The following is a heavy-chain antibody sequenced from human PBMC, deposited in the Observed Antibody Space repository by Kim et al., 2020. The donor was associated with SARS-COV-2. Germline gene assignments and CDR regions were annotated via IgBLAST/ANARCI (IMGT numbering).Heavy chain of an antibody. CDR3: ARKYCSGGSCSYFDY. D-gene: IGHD2-15*01. J-gene: IGHJ4*02. Sequence: SESLSLTCTVSGGSISRGGYYWSWIRQHPGKGLEWIGYIYYSGSTYYNPSLKSRVTISVDTSKNQFSLKLSSVTAADTAVYYCARKYCSGGSCSYFDYWGQGNLVTVSS. CDR1: GGSISRGGYY. CDR2: IYYSGST. V-gene: IGHV4-31*03.